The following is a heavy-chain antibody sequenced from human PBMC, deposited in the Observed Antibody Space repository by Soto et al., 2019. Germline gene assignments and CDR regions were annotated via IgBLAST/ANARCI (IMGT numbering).Heavy chain of an antibody. V-gene: IGHV3-7*05. D-gene: IGHD2-2*01. CDR2: IKQDGSEI. J-gene: IGHJ4*02. Sequence: EVQLVESGGGLVQSGGSLRLSFAASGFTFSSYWMSWVRQGPGKGPEWVANIKQDGSEIYYVDSVKGRFTISRDNAKSSLYLQMTSLRAEDTAVYHCAKSLSAIPGDSWGQGTLVTVSS. CDR1: GFTFSSYW. CDR3: AKSLSAIPGDS.